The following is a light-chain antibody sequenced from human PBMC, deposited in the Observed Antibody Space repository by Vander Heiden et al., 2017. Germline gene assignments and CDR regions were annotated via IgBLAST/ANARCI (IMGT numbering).Light chain of an antibody. CDR2: DVT. CDR3: SSFKSGSTLVV. Sequence: QSALTQPASVSASPGQSITISCTGTTSYAGLYNPVSWYQQHPSKAPKPMLYDVTSRPSGVSNRFSGSKSGNTASLTISGLQTEDEADYYCSSFKSGSTLVVFGGGTKLTVL. CDR1: TSYAGLYNP. J-gene: IGLJ2*01. V-gene: IGLV2-14*03.